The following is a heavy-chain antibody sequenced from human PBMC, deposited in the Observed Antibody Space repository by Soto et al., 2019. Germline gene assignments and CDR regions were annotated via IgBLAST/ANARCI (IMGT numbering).Heavy chain of an antibody. Sequence: PGGSLRLSCAASGFTFTTYAMRWVRQAPGKGLEWVSAISASGDITYYADSVKGRFTISRDNSKNTLYLQMNSLRAEDTAVYYCAKFASSGYYREPFDYWGQGTLVTVSS. V-gene: IGHV3-23*01. J-gene: IGHJ4*02. CDR1: GFTFTTYA. D-gene: IGHD3-22*01. CDR3: AKFASSGYYREPFDY. CDR2: ISASGDIT.